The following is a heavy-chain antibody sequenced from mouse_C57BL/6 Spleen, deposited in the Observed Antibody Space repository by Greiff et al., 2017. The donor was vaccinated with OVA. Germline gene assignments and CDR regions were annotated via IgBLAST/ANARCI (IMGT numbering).Heavy chain of an antibody. J-gene: IGHJ2*01. D-gene: IGHD1-1*01. CDR1: GYAFSSSW. CDR2: IYPGDGDT. CDR3: ARGYYDSSTPFDY. V-gene: IGHV1-82*01. Sequence: QVQLQQSGPELVKPGASVKISCKASGYAFSSSWMNWVKQRPGKGLEWIGRIYPGDGDTNYNGKFKGQATLTADKSSSTAYMQLSSLTSEDSAVYFGARGYYDSSTPFDYWGQGTTLTVSS.